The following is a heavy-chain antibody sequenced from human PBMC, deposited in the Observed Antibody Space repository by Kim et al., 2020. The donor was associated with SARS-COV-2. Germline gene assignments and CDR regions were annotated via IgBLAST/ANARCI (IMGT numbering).Heavy chain of an antibody. CDR1: GFTFRSYS. Sequence: GGSLRLFCAASGFTFRSYSMHWVRQAPGKGLEWVSSISSSSSYIYYADSVKGRFTISRDNAKNSLYLQMNSLRSEDTAVYYCARLNSGYRDWGQGTLVTVSS. D-gene: IGHD3-22*01. V-gene: IGHV3-21*04. J-gene: IGHJ4*02. CDR3: ARLNSGYRD. CDR2: ISSSSSYI.